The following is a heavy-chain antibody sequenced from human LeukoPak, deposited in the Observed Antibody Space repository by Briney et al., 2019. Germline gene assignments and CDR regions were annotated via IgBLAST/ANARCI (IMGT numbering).Heavy chain of an antibody. Sequence: ASVKVSCKASGYSSTSYGISWVRQAPGQGLEWMGWITVYNGNTNYAQNLQGRVTMTTDTSTRTAYMELRSLRSDDTAVYFCARFDCSTGSCQWNFDIWGQGTMVTVSS. CDR2: ITVYNGNT. CDR1: GYSSTSYG. CDR3: ARFDCSTGSCQWNFDI. J-gene: IGHJ3*02. D-gene: IGHD2-15*01. V-gene: IGHV1-18*01.